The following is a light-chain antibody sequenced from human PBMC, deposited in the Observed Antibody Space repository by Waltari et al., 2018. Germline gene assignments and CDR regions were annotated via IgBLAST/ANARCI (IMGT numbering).Light chain of an antibody. J-gene: IGLJ3*02. CDR1: SSNIGAGFD. Sequence: QSVLTQPPSLSGAPGQRVTISCAGNSSNIGAGFDVPWYQQFPGSAPRLLISVNNNRPSGVPDRLASSKSGTSASLAVSGLQAQDEADYYCQSYDISLSAYVFGGGTKLTVL. CDR3: QSYDISLSAYV. CDR2: VNN. V-gene: IGLV1-40*01.